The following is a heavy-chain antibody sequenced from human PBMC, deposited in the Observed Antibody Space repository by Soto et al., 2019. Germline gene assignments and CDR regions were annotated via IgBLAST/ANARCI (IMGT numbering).Heavy chain of an antibody. J-gene: IGHJ6*02. CDR3: ARAYGGFDNGLDV. CDR2: IYYSGST. V-gene: IGHV4-59*01. Sequence: QVQLQESGPGLVKPSETLSLTCTVSGDSIRSYYWPWIRQPPGKGLELIGYIYYSGSTRYNPSLTSRVTISVDMSKNQFSLKLSSVIAADTAVYYCARAYGGFDNGLDVWGQGTAVTVSS. D-gene: IGHD5-12*01. CDR1: GDSIRSYY.